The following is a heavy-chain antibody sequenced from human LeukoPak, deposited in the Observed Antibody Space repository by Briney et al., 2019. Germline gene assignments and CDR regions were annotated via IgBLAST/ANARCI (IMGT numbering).Heavy chain of an antibody. CDR1: GGTFSSYA. CDR2: IIPIFGTA. Sequence: SVKVSCKASGGTFSSYAISWVRQAPGQGLEWMGGIIPIFGTANYAQKFQGRVTITADKSTSTAYMELSSLRSEDTAVYYCARDLNDYGDYGAFGIWGQGTMVTVSS. CDR3: ARDLNDYGDYGAFGI. V-gene: IGHV1-69*06. D-gene: IGHD4-17*01. J-gene: IGHJ3*02.